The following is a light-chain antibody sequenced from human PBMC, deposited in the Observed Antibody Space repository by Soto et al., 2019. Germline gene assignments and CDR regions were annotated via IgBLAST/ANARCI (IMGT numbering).Light chain of an antibody. Sequence: QSALTQFASVSGSPGQSITISCTGTSIDVGAYNYVSWYQQHPDKAPKLLIYEVGNRPSGVSFRFSGSKSGNTASLTISGRQAEDEADYYCSSYTVRGTRVFGTGTKLTVL. CDR1: SIDVGAYNY. J-gene: IGLJ1*01. CDR3: SSYTVRGTRV. CDR2: EVG. V-gene: IGLV2-14*01.